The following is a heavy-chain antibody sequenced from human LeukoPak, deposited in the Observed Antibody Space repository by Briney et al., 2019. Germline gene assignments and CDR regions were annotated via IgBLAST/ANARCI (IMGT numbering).Heavy chain of an antibody. CDR3: ARLGGPPTSLFDY. Sequence: PSETLSLACTVSGGSISSGGYYWSWIRQHPGKGLEWIGSIYYSGSTYYNPSLKSRVTISVDTSKNQFPLKLSSVTAADTAVYYCARLGGPPTSLFDYWGQGTLVTVSS. J-gene: IGHJ4*02. D-gene: IGHD1-1*01. CDR1: GGSISSGGYY. V-gene: IGHV4-39*01. CDR2: IYYSGST.